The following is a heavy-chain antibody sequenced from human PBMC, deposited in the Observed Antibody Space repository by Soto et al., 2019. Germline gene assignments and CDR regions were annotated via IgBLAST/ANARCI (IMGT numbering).Heavy chain of an antibody. CDR1: GYSFTSYW. Sequence: PGESLKISCKGSGYSFTSYWIGWVRQMPGKGLEWMGIIYPGDSDTRYSPSFQGQVTISADKSISTAYLQWSSLKASDTAMYYCARLGDAYSSSWYGYYYYGMDAWGQGTTVTVSS. CDR2: IYPGDSDT. J-gene: IGHJ6*02. CDR3: ARLGDAYSSSWYGYYYYGMDA. D-gene: IGHD6-13*01. V-gene: IGHV5-51*01.